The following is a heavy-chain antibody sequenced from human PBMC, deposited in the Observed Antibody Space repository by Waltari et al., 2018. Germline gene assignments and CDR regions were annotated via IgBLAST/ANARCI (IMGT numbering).Heavy chain of an antibody. J-gene: IGHJ4*02. CDR2: IRSKANSYAT. Sequence: EVQLVESGGGVVQPGGSLNLSCAASGFTFSGSAMHWSRQASGKGLEWVGRIRSKANSYATAYAASVKGRFTISRDDSKNTAYLQMNSLKTEDTAVYYCTRHAWDYDYWGQGTLVTVSS. V-gene: IGHV3-73*01. CDR3: TRHAWDYDY. CDR1: GFTFSGSA. D-gene: IGHD1-26*01.